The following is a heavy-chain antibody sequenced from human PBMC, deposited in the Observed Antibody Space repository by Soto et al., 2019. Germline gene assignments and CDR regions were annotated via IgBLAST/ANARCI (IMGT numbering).Heavy chain of an antibody. CDR2: ISGSGGST. Sequence: GGSLRLSCAASGFTFSSYAMSWVRQAPGEGLEWVSAISGSGGSTYYADSVKGRFTISRDNSKNTLYLQMNSLRAEDTAVYYCAKDLRTPHYDFWSGQFDYWGQGTLVTVSS. CDR1: GFTFSSYA. D-gene: IGHD3-3*01. J-gene: IGHJ4*02. V-gene: IGHV3-23*01. CDR3: AKDLRTPHYDFWSGQFDY.